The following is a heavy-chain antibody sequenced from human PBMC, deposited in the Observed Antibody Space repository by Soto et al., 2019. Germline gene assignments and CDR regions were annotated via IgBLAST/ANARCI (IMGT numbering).Heavy chain of an antibody. J-gene: IGHJ4*02. CDR1: GGSISSSSYY. V-gene: IGHV4-39*01. Sequence: SETLSLTCTVSGGSISSSSYYWGWIRQPPGKGLEWIGSIYYSGSTYYNPSLKSRVTISVDTSKNQFSLKLSSVTAADTAVYYCARHSSLGIAVAGPFYYFDYWGQGTLVTVSS. CDR3: ARHSSLGIAVAGPFYYFDY. CDR2: IYYSGST. D-gene: IGHD6-19*01.